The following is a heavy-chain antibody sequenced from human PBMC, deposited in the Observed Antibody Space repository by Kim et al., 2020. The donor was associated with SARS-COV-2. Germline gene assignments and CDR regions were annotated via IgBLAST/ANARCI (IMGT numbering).Heavy chain of an antibody. D-gene: IGHD3-3*01. CDR3: ASEKSGYYSFDY. J-gene: IGHJ4*02. CDR1: GGSISSGGYY. CDR2: IYYSGST. Sequence: SETLSLTCTVSGGSISSGGYYWSWIRQHPGKGLEWIGYIYYSGSTYYNPSRKSRVTIAVDTSKNQFSLKLSSVTAADTAVYYCASEKSGYYSFDYWGQGTPVTVSS. V-gene: IGHV4-31*03.